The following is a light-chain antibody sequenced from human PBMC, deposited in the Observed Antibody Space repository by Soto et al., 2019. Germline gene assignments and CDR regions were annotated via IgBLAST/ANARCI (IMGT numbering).Light chain of an antibody. CDR2: DVT. J-gene: IGLJ1*01. CDR1: SSDVGGYDY. V-gene: IGLV2-8*01. CDR3: ASYAGGNTPYV. Sequence: QSALTQPPSASGSPGQSVTISCTGTSSDVGGYDYVSWYQHHPGKAPKLMIFDVTKRPSGVPDRFSGSKSGNTASLTVSGLQAEDEAAYYCASYAGGNTPYVFGTGTKVTVL.